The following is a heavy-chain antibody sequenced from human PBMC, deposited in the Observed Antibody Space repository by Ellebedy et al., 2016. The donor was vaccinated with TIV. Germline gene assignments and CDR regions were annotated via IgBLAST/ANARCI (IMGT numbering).Heavy chain of an antibody. J-gene: IGHJ4*02. CDR2: IKQDGSEE. D-gene: IGHD6-19*01. V-gene: IGHV3-7*04. CDR1: GFTVSSYW. Sequence: PGGSLRLSWTDSGFTVSSYWMQWVRQAPGKGLEWVANIKQDGSEEYYLDSVKGRFTISRDNAKKSLYLQMNSLRSEDTAVYYCARGSGWIIDYWGQGTLVTVSS. CDR3: ARGSGWIIDY.